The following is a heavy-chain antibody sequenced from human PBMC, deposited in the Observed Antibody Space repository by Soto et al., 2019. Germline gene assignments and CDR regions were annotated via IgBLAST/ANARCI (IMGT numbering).Heavy chain of an antibody. Sequence: GGSLRLSCAASGFPFSSYAMSWVRQPPGKGLEWVSSISVSGGSTYSAYYADSVRGRLTISRDDSRNTMYLQMSSLRAEDTAIYYCAKNYYFDSWGQGTLVTVSS. J-gene: IGHJ4*02. CDR3: AKNYYFDS. V-gene: IGHV3-23*01. CDR2: ISVSGGSTYSA. CDR1: GFPFSSYA.